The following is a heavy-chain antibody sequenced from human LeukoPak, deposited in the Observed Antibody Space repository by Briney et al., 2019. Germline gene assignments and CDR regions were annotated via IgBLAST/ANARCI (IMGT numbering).Heavy chain of an antibody. CDR2: IGSSDTTV. Sequence: GGSLRLPCAASGFTFSSSEMNWVRQAPGKGLEWVSYIGSSDTTVHYADSVEGRFTISRDNAKNSLYLQMNSLRAEDTAIYYCARLTVTTKDAFDIWGQGTMVSVSS. CDR3: ARLTVTTKDAFDI. CDR1: GFTFSSSE. V-gene: IGHV3-48*03. J-gene: IGHJ3*02. D-gene: IGHD4-17*01.